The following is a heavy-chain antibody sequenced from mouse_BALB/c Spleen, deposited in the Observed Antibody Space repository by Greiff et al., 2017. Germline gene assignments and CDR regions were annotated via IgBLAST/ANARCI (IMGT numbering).Heavy chain of an antibody. Sequence: EVQLQQSGPGLVKPSQSLSLTCSVTGYSITSGYYWNWIRQFPGNKLEWMGYISYDGSNNYNPSLKNRISITRDTSKNQFFLKLNSVTTEDTATYYCASFYGNLAWFAYWGQGTLVTVSA. V-gene: IGHV3-6*02. J-gene: IGHJ3*01. CDR1: GYSITSGYY. CDR3: ASFYGNLAWFAY. CDR2: ISYDGSN. D-gene: IGHD2-1*01.